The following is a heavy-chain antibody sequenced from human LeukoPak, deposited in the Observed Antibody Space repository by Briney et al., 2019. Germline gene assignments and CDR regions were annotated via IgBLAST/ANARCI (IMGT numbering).Heavy chain of an antibody. CDR3: ARGRGVYCSSTSCYRWFDP. V-gene: IGHV4-4*07. J-gene: IGHJ5*02. D-gene: IGHD2-2*02. Sequence: SETLSLTCTVSGGSISSYYWSWIRQPAGKGLEWIGRIYTSGSTNYNPSLKSRVTMSVDTSKNQFSLKLSSVTAADTAVYYCARGRGVYCSSTSCYRWFDPWGQGTLVTVSS. CDR2: IYTSGST. CDR1: GGSISSYY.